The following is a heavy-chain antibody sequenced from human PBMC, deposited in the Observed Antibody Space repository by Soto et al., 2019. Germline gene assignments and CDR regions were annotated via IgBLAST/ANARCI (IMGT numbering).Heavy chain of an antibody. D-gene: IGHD2-2*01. CDR1: GYRFTSYW. V-gene: IGHV5-10-1*01. CDR2: IDPSDSYT. J-gene: IGHJ6*02. CDR3: ASSPRGYCSSTSCRELGNYYGMDV. Sequence: PGESLKISCKGSGYRFTSYWISWVRQMPGKGLEWMGRIDPSDSYTNYSPSFQGHVTISADKSISTAYLQWSSLKASDTAMYYCASSPRGYCSSTSCRELGNYYGMDVWGQGTTVTVSS.